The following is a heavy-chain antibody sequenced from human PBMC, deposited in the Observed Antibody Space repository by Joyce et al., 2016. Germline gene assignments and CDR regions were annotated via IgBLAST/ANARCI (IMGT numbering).Heavy chain of an antibody. CDR1: GYTMTDYG. CDR2: IKNENGKK. V-gene: IGHV1-18*01. J-gene: IGHJ3*02. D-gene: IGHD3-10*01. Sequence: QVQLVQSAAEVKKPGASVKVSCKASGYTMTDYGISWVRQDPGQGREWVGWIKNENGKKNYAEKFQGRVSVTKDTSTSTVYMDLRSLKSDDTAVYYCARDGRRFREPSPFDIWGRGTVVTVSS. CDR3: ARDGRRFREPSPFDI.